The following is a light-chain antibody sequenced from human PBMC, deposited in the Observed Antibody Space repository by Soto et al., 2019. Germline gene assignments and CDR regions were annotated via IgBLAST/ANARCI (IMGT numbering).Light chain of an antibody. CDR1: NIGSKS. J-gene: IGLJ2*01. CDR3: QVWDSSGDPVV. V-gene: IGLV3-21*02. Sequence: SYELTQPPSVSVAPGQTARITCGGTNIGSKSVHWYQQKPGQAPVLVVYDDSDRPSGIPERFSGSNSGNTATLTISRVEAGDEADYYCQVWDSSGDPVVFGGGTKLTVL. CDR2: DDS.